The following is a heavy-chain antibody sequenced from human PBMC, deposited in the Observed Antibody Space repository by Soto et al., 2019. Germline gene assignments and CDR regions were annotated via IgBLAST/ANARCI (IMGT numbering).Heavy chain of an antibody. CDR1: GGTFSSFA. D-gene: IGHD1-20*01. J-gene: IGHJ6*02. V-gene: IGHV1-69*12. CDR3: ARGITGTVTYYYGLDV. Sequence: QVQLVQSGAEVKKPGSSMKVSCKASGGTFSSFAISWVRQAPXQGLEWMGGIIPIFGTADYAQKFHGRVTITADESTSTAYMELSSLRSEDTAVYYCARGITGTVTYYYGLDVWGQGTTVTVSS. CDR2: IIPIFGTA.